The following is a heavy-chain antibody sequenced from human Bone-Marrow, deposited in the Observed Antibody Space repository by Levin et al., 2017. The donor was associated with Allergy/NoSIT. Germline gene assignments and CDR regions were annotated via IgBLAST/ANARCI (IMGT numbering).Heavy chain of an antibody. D-gene: IGHD2-21*02. V-gene: IGHV3-7*01. CDR2: IRDDGGEK. Sequence: QTGGSLRLSCAASGFTFRTYWMSWVRQAPGKGLEWVANIRDDGGEKYYVDSVKGRFTISRDNAKDSLYLQMNSLRVEDTAVYYCGVTPRRDPFDYWGQGTLVAVSS. CDR1: GFTFRTYW. CDR3: GVTPRRDPFDY. J-gene: IGHJ4*02.